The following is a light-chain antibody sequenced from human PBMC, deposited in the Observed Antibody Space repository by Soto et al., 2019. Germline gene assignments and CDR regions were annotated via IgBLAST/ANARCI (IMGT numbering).Light chain of an antibody. CDR1: SGDIGSYNR. J-gene: IGLJ1*01. V-gene: IGLV2-14*01. Sequence: SVLTQPASVCGSPGQSITISCTGTSGDIGSYNRVSWYQQHPGKAPKLIIYEVTDRPSGVSNRFSGSKSGNTASLTISGLQAEDEVEYYCSYYPNIHTSPCVLATGTKFTVL. CDR3: SYYPNIHTSPCV. CDR2: EVT.